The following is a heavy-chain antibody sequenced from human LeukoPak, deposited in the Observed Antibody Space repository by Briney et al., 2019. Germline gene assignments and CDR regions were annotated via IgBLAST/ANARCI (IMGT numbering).Heavy chain of an antibody. CDR1: GGSISSYY. CDR3: AREPYSSSWYDL. D-gene: IGHD6-13*01. CDR2: IYTSGST. V-gene: IGHV4-4*07. Sequence: SETLSLTCTVPGGSISSYYWSWIRQPAGKGLEWIGRIYTSGSTNYNPSLKSRVTMSVDTSKNQFSLKLSSVTAADTAVYYCAREPYSSSWYDLWGQGTMVTVSS. J-gene: IGHJ3*01.